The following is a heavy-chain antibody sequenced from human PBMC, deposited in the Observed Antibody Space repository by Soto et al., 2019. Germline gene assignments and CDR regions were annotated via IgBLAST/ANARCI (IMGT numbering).Heavy chain of an antibody. CDR1: GFSFSHYW. V-gene: IGHV3-74*01. J-gene: IGHJ4*02. Sequence: GGSLRLPCAASGFSFSHYWMHWVRQAPGKGLVWVSRISPDGRTTTYADSVKGRFTISRDNAKSTLYLQMNSLTLEDGAVYYCADSWLPTSYWGPGTLVTVSS. CDR2: ISPDGRTT. CDR3: ADSWLPTSY. D-gene: IGHD3-10*01.